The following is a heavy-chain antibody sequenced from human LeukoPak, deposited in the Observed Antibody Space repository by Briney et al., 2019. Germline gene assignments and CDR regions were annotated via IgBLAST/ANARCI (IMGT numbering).Heavy chain of an antibody. CDR1: GFTFSNYC. J-gene: IGHJ5*02. CDR3: AKGRGTGAVDWFDP. CDR2: ITGGGVA. Sequence: PGGSLRLSCAASGFTFSNYCMMWVRQAPGKGLDWVSSITGGGVAYYVDSVKGRFTVSRDNSKNTLYLQINSLTAEDTAFYYCAKGRGTGAVDWFDPWGQGTLVTVSS. D-gene: IGHD3/OR15-3a*01. V-gene: IGHV3-23*01.